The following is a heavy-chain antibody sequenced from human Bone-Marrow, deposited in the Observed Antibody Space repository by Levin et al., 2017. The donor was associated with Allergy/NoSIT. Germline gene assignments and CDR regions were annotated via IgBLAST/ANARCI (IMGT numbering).Heavy chain of an antibody. D-gene: IGHD3-22*01. Sequence: GGSLRLSCAASGFTFDDYAMHWVRQAPGKGLEWVSGISWNSGSIGYADSVKGRFTISRDNAKNSLYLQMNSLRAEDTALYYCAKFTTEDYYYYGMDVWGQGTTVTVSS. V-gene: IGHV3-9*01. CDR2: ISWNSGSI. J-gene: IGHJ6*02. CDR1: GFTFDDYA. CDR3: AKFTTEDYYYYGMDV.